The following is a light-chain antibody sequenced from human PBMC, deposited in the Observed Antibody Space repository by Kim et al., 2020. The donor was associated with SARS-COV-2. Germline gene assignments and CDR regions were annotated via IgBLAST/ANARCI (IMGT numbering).Light chain of an antibody. Sequence: GQKVTMSGSGSSSNIGNNYVAWYQRLPGTAPQLLIYDNDKRPSGIPDRFSGSKSGTSATLGITGLQTGDEADYYCGTWDSSLSAVVFGGGTQLTVL. J-gene: IGLJ2*01. CDR1: SSNIGNNY. V-gene: IGLV1-51*01. CDR3: GTWDSSLSAVV. CDR2: DND.